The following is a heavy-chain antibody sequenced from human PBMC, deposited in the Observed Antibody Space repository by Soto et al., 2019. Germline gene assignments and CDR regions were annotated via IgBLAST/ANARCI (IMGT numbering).Heavy chain of an antibody. V-gene: IGHV4-31*03. CDR1: GGSISSGGYY. CDR2: IYYSGST. Sequence: QVQLQESGPGLVKPSQTLSLTCTVSGGSISSGGYYWSWIRQHPGKGLEWIGYIYYSGSTYYNPSLKSRVTISVDTSKNQFSLKLSSVTAADTAVYYCARSEALIGSGSGWFDPWGQGTLVTVSS. CDR3: ARSEALIGSGSGWFDP. D-gene: IGHD3-10*01. J-gene: IGHJ5*02.